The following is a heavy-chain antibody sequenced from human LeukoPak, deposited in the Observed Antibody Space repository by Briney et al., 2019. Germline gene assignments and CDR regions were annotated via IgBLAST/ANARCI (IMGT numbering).Heavy chain of an antibody. CDR1: GGSISSYY. CDR2: IYYSGST. Sequence: SETLSLTCTVSGGSISSYYWSWLRQPPGKGLEWIGYIYYSGSTNYNPSLKSRVTISVDTSKNQFSLKLSSVTAADTAVYYCARDSQVAGTDYWGQGTLVTVSS. CDR3: ARDSQVAGTDY. V-gene: IGHV4-59*01. J-gene: IGHJ4*02. D-gene: IGHD6-19*01.